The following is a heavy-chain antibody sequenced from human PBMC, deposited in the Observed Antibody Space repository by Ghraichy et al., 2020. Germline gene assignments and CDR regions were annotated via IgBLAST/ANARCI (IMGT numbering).Heavy chain of an antibody. Sequence: SQTLSLTCTVSGDSISSSSYYWGWIRQPPGKGLEWIGSIYYSWSTYYNPPLKSRVTISVDTSKNQFSLKLSSVTAADTAVYYCARQGSRSYKHDYWGQGTLVTVSS. CDR3: ARQGSRSYKHDY. CDR2: IYYSWST. J-gene: IGHJ4*02. V-gene: IGHV4-39*01. CDR1: GDSISSSSYY. D-gene: IGHD1-26*01.